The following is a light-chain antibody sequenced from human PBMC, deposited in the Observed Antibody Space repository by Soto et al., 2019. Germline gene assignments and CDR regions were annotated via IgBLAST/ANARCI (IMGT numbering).Light chain of an antibody. V-gene: IGKV3-20*01. CDR1: QSVSSSY. Sequence: EIVLTQSPGTLSLSPGERATLSCRASQSVSSSYLAWYQQKPGQAPRLLIYGASSRATGIPDRFSGRGSGTHFTLTISRLEPEDFAVYYCRQYDSSPITFGQGTRLEIK. J-gene: IGKJ5*01. CDR3: RQYDSSPIT. CDR2: GAS.